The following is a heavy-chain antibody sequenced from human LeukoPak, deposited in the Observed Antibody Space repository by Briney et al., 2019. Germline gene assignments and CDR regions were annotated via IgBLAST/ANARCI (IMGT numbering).Heavy chain of an antibody. CDR3: ARGPVGYCSGGSCYAQVYYYYYGMDV. Sequence: SETLSLTCTVSGGSISSGGYYWSWIRQHPGKGLEWIGYIYYSGSTYYNPSLKSRVTISVDTSKNQFSLKLSSVTAADTAVYYCARGPVGYCSGGSCYAQVYYYYYGMDVWGQGTTVTVSS. J-gene: IGHJ6*02. CDR1: GGSISSGGYY. V-gene: IGHV4-31*03. CDR2: IYYSGST. D-gene: IGHD2-15*01.